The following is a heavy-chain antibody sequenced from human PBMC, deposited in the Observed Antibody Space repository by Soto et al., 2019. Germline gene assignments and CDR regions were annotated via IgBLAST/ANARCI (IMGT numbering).Heavy chain of an antibody. CDR2: ISTYSGDT. CDR1: GYTFFTYD. D-gene: IGHD4-17*01. CDR3: ARHHGPTPSEKWFDP. Sequence: QVHLVQSGVEVKTPGASVKVSCQASGYTFFTYDISWVRQAPGQGLEWMGWISTYSGDTKYAQKFQCRVTMTTDTATTTAYLELRSLRSDDTAVYYCARHHGPTPSEKWFDPWGQGTLVTVSS. V-gene: IGHV1-18*01. J-gene: IGHJ5*02.